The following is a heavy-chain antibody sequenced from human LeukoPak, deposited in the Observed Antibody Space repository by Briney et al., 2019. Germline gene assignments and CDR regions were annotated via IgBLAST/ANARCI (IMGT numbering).Heavy chain of an antibody. CDR2: IYYNGDT. CDR1: GGSISTYH. Sequence: SETLSLTCSVSGGSISTYHWSWTRQPPGKGLEWIGYIYYNGDTKQNPSLNNRATISVDTSKNQFSLKLKSVAAADTAVYFFARELGRAFDMWGPGKVVTVSS. J-gene: IGHJ3*02. CDR3: ARELGRAFDM. D-gene: IGHD3-3*02. V-gene: IGHV4-59*01.